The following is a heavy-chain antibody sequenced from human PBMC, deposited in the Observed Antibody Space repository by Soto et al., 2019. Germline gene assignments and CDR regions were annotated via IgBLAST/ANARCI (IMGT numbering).Heavy chain of an antibody. CDR2: ISSSTTYI. CDR1: GFTFSSDS. V-gene: IGHV3-21*04. J-gene: IGHJ6*03. CDR3: AKDSSSGPNYYYMDV. Sequence: PGVSVRLSCAASGFTFSSDSMNWVRQAPGKGLEWVSSISSSTTYIYYADSVKGRFTISRDNAKNSLYLQMNSLRAEDTALYYCAKDSSSGPNYYYMDVWGKGTTVTVSS. D-gene: IGHD6-6*01.